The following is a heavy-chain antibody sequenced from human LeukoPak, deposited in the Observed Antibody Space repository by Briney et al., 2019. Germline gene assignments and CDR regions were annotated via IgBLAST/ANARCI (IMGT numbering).Heavy chain of an antibody. Sequence: GGSLRLSCAASGFTVSSNYMSWVRQAPGKGLEWVSVIYSGGRTYYADSVKGRFTISRDNSKNTLYLQMNSLRAEDTAVYYCARGTDSGYSYGYHYYYYMDVWGKGTTVIVSS. CDR2: IYSGGRT. CDR3: ARGTDSGYSYGYHYYYYMDV. V-gene: IGHV3-53*01. J-gene: IGHJ6*03. CDR1: GFTVSSNY. D-gene: IGHD5-18*01.